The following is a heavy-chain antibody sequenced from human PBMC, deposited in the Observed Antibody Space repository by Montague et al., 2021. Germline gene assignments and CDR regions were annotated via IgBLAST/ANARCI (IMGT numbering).Heavy chain of an antibody. D-gene: IGHD6-13*01. CDR1: GASITSNIYY. CDR2: IYYSGHS. Sequence: SETLSLTCTVSGASITSNIYYSGWTRQSPGKGLEWIGSIYYSGHSFYQPSLKSRIIMAVDTSKNQFSLKLSSVTAADTAIYYCARVFSSWYVGWFDPWGQGTLVTVSS. J-gene: IGHJ5*02. CDR3: ARVFSSWYVGWFDP. V-gene: IGHV4-39*07.